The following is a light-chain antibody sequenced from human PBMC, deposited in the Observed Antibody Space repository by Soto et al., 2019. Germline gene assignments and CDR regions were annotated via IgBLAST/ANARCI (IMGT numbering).Light chain of an antibody. J-gene: IGLJ3*02. V-gene: IGLV2-14*01. CDR1: SSDIGGYNL. CDR2: QVT. CDR3: CSYAGSYTWV. Sequence: QSVLTQPASVSGSPGQSITISCTGTSSDIGGYNLVSWYQQHPGEAPKLIIYQVTNRPSGVSNRFSGSKSGNTASLTVSGLQAEDEADYYCCSYAGSYTWVFGGGTKLTVL.